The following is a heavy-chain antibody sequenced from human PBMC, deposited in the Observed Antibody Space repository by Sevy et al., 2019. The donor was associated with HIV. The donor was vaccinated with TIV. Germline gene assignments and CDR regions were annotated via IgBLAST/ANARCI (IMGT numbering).Heavy chain of an antibody. J-gene: IGHJ6*02. Sequence: ASVKVSCKASGYTFTSYYMHWVRQAPGQGLEWMGIINPSGGSTSYAQKFQGRVTMTRDTSTSTVYMELSSLRTEDTAVYDCARGVKGGSKRSYYGMDVWGQGTTVTVSS. D-gene: IGHD2-15*01. CDR1: GYTFTSYY. CDR3: ARGVKGGSKRSYYGMDV. V-gene: IGHV1-46*01. CDR2: INPSGGST.